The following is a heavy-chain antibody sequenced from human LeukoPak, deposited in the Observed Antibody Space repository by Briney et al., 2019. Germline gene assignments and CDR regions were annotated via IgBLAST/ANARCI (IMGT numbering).Heavy chain of an antibody. CDR3: ARHGWYNWNEGNY. V-gene: IGHV4-39*01. CDR1: GGSISSSSYY. D-gene: IGHD1-1*01. Sequence: PSQTLSLTCTVSGGSISSSSYYWGWIRQPPGKGLEWIGSIYYSGSTYYNPSLKSRVTISVDTSKNQFSLKLSSVTAADTAVYYCARHGWYNWNEGNYWGQGTLVTVSS. J-gene: IGHJ4*02. CDR2: IYYSGST.